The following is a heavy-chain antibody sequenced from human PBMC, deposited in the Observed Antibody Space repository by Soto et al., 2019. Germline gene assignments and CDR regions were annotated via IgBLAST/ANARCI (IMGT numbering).Heavy chain of an antibody. CDR1: GYSFTSYW. V-gene: IGHV5-51*01. CDR3: AVIVATIGADCSGGSCYSYRMDV. D-gene: IGHD2-15*01. J-gene: IGHJ6*02. Sequence: GESLKISCKGSGYSFTSYWIGWVRQMPGKGLEWMGIIYPGDSDTRYSPSFQGQVTISADKSISTAYLQWSSLKASDTAMYYRAVIVATIGADCSGGSCYSYRMDVWGQGTTVTVSS. CDR2: IYPGDSDT.